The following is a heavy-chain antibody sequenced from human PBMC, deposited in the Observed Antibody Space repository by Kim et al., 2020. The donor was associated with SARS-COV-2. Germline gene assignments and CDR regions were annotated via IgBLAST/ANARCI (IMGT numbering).Heavy chain of an antibody. CDR2: IKSKTDGGTT. CDR1: GFTFSNAW. D-gene: IGHD6-13*01. J-gene: IGHJ6*02. V-gene: IGHV3-15*01. CDR3: TTDQGVHYSSSWYSQPHYYYYGMDV. Sequence: GGSLRLSCAASGFTFSNAWMSWVRQAPGKGLEWVGRIKSKTDGGTTDYAAPVKGRFTISRDDSKNTLYLQMNSLKTEDTAVYYCTTDQGVHYSSSWYSQPHYYYYGMDVWGQGTTVTVSS.